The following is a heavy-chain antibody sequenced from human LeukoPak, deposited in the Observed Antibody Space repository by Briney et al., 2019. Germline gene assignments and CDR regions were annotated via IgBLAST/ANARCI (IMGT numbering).Heavy chain of an antibody. D-gene: IGHD1-26*01. CDR1: GGSISSYY. CDR3: ARHDGATYDY. Sequence: SETLSLTCTVSGGSISSYYWSWIRQPPGKGLEWIGYIYYSGSTNYNPFLKSRVTISVDTSKNQFSLKLSSVTAADTAVYYCARHDGATYDYWGQGTLVTVSS. V-gene: IGHV4-59*08. J-gene: IGHJ4*02. CDR2: IYYSGST.